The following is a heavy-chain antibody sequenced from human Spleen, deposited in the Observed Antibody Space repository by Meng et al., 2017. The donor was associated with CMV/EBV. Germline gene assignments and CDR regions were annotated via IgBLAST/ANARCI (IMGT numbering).Heavy chain of an antibody. CDR2: ISGSGGTK. J-gene: IGHJ6*02. V-gene: IGHV3-48*03. Sequence: GESLKISCAASGFRFSDYEMNWVRQAPGQGLEWISYISGSGGTKYYADSVKGRFTISRDDAKNSLYLQMNSLRDEHTAVYYCARDGPLWGDGLDVWGQGTAVTVSS. D-gene: IGHD3-10*01. CDR1: GFRFSDYE. CDR3: ARDGPLWGDGLDV.